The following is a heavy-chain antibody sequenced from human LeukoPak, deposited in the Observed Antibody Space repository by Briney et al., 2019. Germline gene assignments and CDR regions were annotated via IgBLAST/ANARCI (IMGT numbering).Heavy chain of an antibody. J-gene: IGHJ4*02. CDR2: IVVGSGNT. Sequence: SVKVSCKASGFTFTSSAMQWVRQARGQRLEWIGWIVVGSGNTNYAQKFQERVTITRDMSTSTAYMELSSLRSEDTAVYYCAAVRADYYDSSGYYHNYWGQGTLVTVSS. CDR1: GFTFTSSA. V-gene: IGHV1-58*02. CDR3: AAVRADYYDSSGYYHNY. D-gene: IGHD3-22*01.